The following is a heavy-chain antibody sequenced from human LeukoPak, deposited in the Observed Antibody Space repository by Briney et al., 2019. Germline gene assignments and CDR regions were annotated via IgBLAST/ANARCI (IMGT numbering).Heavy chain of an antibody. CDR1: GFIFSQFW. J-gene: IGHJ3*02. D-gene: IGHD6-6*01. CDR2: INGDGSST. Sequence: GESLKISCAGSGFIFSQFWMQWVRQVPGKGLVWVSRINGDGSSTNYADSVKGRFTISRDNAKNTLYLQMNSLRAEDTAVYYCARDGLPAARDIWGQGTMVTVSS. CDR3: ARDGLPAARDI. V-gene: IGHV3-74*01.